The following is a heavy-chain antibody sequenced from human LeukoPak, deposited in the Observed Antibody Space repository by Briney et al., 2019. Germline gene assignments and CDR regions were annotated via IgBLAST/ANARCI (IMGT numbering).Heavy chain of an antibody. CDR2: IWNDGSNK. V-gene: IGHV3-33*08. CDR1: GFTFSSYA. CDR3: ARNYYDSSPDLLDY. Sequence: GGSLRLSSAASGFTFSSYAMHWVRQAPGKGLEWVAVIWNDGSNKYYADSVKGRFTISRDNSKNTLYLQMNSLRAEDTAVYYCARNYYDSSPDLLDYWGQGTLVTVSS. J-gene: IGHJ4*02. D-gene: IGHD3-22*01.